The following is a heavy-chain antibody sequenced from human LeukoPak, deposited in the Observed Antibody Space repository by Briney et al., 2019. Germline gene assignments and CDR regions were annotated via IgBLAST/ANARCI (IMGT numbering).Heavy chain of an antibody. V-gene: IGHV1-3*01. CDR3: ARDFSILCPGDP. CDR2: INAGNGNT. CDR1: GYTFTSYA. Sequence: SVKVSCKASGYTFTSYAMHWVRQAPGQRLEWMGWINAGNGNTKYSQKFQGRVTITRDTSASTAYMELSSLRSEDTAVYYCARDFSILCPGDPWGQGTLVTVSS. J-gene: IGHJ5*02. D-gene: IGHD3-3*01.